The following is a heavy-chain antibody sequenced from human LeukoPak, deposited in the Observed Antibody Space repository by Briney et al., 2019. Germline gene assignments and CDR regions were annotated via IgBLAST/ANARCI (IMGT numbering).Heavy chain of an antibody. Sequence: SETLSLTCTVSGGSISSYYWSWIRQPPGKGLEWIGYIYYSGSTNYNPSLKSRVTISVDTSKNQFSLKLSSVTAADTAVYYCARDAFRLWSHFDYWGQGTLVTVSS. CDR3: ARDAFRLWSHFDY. D-gene: IGHD4/OR15-4a*01. CDR2: IYYSGST. CDR1: GGSISSYY. J-gene: IGHJ4*02. V-gene: IGHV4-59*01.